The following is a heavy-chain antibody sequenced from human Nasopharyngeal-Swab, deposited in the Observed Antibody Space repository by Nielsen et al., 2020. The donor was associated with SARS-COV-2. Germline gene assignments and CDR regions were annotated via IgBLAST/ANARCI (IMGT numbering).Heavy chain of an antibody. D-gene: IGHD1-26*01. CDR3: ARLYSGSYFDAFDI. J-gene: IGHJ3*02. CDR2: IYPGDSDT. Sequence: VRQMPGKGLEWVGIIYPGDSDTRYSPSFQGKVTISADKSISTAYLQWSSLKVSDTAMYYCARLYSGSYFDAFDIWGQGTMVTVSS. V-gene: IGHV5-51*01.